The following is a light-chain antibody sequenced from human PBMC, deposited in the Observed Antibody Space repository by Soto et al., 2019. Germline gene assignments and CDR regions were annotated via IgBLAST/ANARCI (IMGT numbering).Light chain of an antibody. CDR3: QTWDTGIQV. CDR2: FNSDGSH. CDR1: SGHSSYA. Sequence: QPVLTQSPSASASLGASVKLTCTLSSGHSSYAIAWHQQQPEKGPRYLMIFNSDGSHSKGDGIPDRFSGSSSGAERYLTISSLQSEDEADYYCQTWDTGIQVFGGGTKLTVL. J-gene: IGLJ3*02. V-gene: IGLV4-69*01.